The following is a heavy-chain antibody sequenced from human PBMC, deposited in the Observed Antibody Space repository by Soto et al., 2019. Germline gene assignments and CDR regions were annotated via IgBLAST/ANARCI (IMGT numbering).Heavy chain of an antibody. V-gene: IGHV4-4*07. J-gene: IGHJ5*02. CDR3: ARGQRFSDWFDP. Sequence: PSETLSLTCTVTGGTISGYYWTWIRQSAGGGLERIGRIYSSGSTNYNPSLKIRVTISLDTSMNHFSLRLSSVTAAATAVYYCARGQRFSDWFDPWGQGTLVTVSS. CDR2: IYSSGST. D-gene: IGHD3-3*01. CDR1: GGTISGYY.